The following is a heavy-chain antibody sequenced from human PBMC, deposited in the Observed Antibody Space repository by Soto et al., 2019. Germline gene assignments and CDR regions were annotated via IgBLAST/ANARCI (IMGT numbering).Heavy chain of an antibody. CDR1: GFTFSSYA. Sequence: EVPVLESGGGLVQPGGSLRLSCAASGFTFSSYAMSWVRQAPGKGLEWVSGIGDSGGDTYYADSVKGRFTISRDDSKNTLYLQMNSLRAEDTAVYYCAKEQLERHFGFDVWGQGTMVTVSS. CDR3: AKEQLERHFGFDV. D-gene: IGHD1-1*01. J-gene: IGHJ3*01. V-gene: IGHV3-23*01. CDR2: IGDSGGDT.